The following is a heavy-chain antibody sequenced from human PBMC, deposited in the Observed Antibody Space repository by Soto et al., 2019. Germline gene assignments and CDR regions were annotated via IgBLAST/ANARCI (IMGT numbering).Heavy chain of an antibody. Sequence: QVQLVESGGGVVQPGRSLRLSCAASGFTFSSYGMHWVRQAPGKGLEWVAVISYEGSNKYYADSVKGRFTISRDNSKNTLYLQMNSLRAEDTAVYYCAKDHIRGGGFDYWGQGTLVTVSS. J-gene: IGHJ4*02. D-gene: IGHD3-10*01. CDR2: ISYEGSNK. CDR1: GFTFSSYG. CDR3: AKDHIRGGGFDY. V-gene: IGHV3-30*18.